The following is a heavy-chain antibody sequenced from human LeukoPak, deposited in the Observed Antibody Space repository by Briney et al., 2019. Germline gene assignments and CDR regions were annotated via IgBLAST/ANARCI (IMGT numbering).Heavy chain of an antibody. Sequence: ASVKVSCKASGYTFTNYYIHWVRQAPGQGLEWMGMIDPSGGSTSYAQNFQGRVTMTRDTSTSTVYMELNSPRSEDTAVYYCAREALCSGCRVYGMDVWGQGTTVTVSS. D-gene: IGHD2-15*01. CDR1: GYTFTNYY. CDR3: AREALCSGCRVYGMDV. CDR2: IDPSGGST. J-gene: IGHJ6*02. V-gene: IGHV1-46*01.